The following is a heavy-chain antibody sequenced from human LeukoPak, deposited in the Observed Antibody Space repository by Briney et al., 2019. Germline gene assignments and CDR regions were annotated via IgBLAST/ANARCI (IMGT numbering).Heavy chain of an antibody. CDR1: GGSISSYY. Sequence: PSETLSLTCTVSGGSISSYYWSWIRQPPGKGLEWIGYIYYSGSTNYNPSLKSRVTISVDTSKNQFSLKLSSVTAADTAVYYCARLAPTYSNYAIDYWGQGTLVTVSS. V-gene: IGHV4-59*08. CDR3: ARLAPTYSNYAIDY. D-gene: IGHD4-4*01. CDR2: IYYSGST. J-gene: IGHJ4*02.